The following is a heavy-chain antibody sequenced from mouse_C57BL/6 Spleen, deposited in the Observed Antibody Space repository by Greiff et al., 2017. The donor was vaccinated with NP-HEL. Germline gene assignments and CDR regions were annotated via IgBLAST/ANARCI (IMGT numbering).Heavy chain of an antibody. D-gene: IGHD1-1*01. Sequence: VKLVESGPGLVQPSQSLSITCTVSGFSLTSYGVHWVRQSPGKGLEWLGVIWSGGSTDYNAAFISRLSISKDNSKSQVFFKMNSLQADDTAIYYCATYGSSQYYYAMDYWGQGTSVTVSS. V-gene: IGHV2-2*01. CDR1: GFSLTSYG. J-gene: IGHJ4*01. CDR3: ATYGSSQYYYAMDY. CDR2: IWSGGST.